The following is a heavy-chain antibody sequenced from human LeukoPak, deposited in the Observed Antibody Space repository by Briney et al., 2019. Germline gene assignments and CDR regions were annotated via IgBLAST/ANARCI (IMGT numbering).Heavy chain of an antibody. Sequence: GGSQRLSCAASGFTFTTSGMHWVRQAPGKGLEWVTFIQYDGGDIFYADSVKGRFTISRDNSKNTLYLQMNSLRAEDTALYYCAKSLGGWYSDAFDIWGQGTMVTVSS. CDR3: AKSLGGWYSDAFDI. CDR1: GFTFTTSG. CDR2: IQYDGGDI. V-gene: IGHV3-30*02. J-gene: IGHJ3*02. D-gene: IGHD6-19*01.